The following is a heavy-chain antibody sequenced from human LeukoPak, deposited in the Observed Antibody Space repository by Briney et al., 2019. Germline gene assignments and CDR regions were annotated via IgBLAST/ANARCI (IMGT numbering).Heavy chain of an antibody. J-gene: IGHJ2*01. CDR2: IYNTGNS. D-gene: IGHD3-10*01. V-gene: IGHV4-59*08. CDR3: ARLGKMNLVQGVFWYFDL. Sequence: PSETLSLTCTVSGGSVSSDSWNWIRQSPGKGLEWIGYIYNTGNSNHNPSLKNRVTISFDKSKSQLSLVLTSVTAADTAIYYCARLGKMNLVQGVFWYFDLRGRGTLVTVSS. CDR1: GGSVSSDS.